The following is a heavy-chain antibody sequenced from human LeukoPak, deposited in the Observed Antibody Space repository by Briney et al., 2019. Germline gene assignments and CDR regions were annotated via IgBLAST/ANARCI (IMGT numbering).Heavy chain of an antibody. D-gene: IGHD1-26*01. Sequence: GGSVKVSCKASLYTFTSYYMNWVRQAPAQGREWMGIINSSGGSTSYAQKFQGRVTMTRDMSTSTVYMELSSLRSEDTAVYYCARDFHRGSYLFDYWGQGTLVTVSS. J-gene: IGHJ4*02. CDR1: LYTFTSYY. CDR2: INSSGGST. CDR3: ARDFHRGSYLFDY. V-gene: IGHV1-46*01.